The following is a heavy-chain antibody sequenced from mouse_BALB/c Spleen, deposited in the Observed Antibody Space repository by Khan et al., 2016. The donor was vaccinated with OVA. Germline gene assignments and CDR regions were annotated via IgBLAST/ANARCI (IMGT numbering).Heavy chain of an antibody. CDR3: ARKVGGDFDY. J-gene: IGHJ2*01. CDR1: GYSFTGYF. D-gene: IGHD1-1*02. V-gene: IGHV1-20*02. Sequence: VQLQQSGPELVKPGASVKISCKASGYSFTGYFMNWVMQSHGKSLEWIGRINPHIGETFYNQKFKGKVTLTVDESYSTAHMELRSLASEDTAVYYCARKVGGDFDYWGQGTTLTVSS. CDR2: INPHIGET.